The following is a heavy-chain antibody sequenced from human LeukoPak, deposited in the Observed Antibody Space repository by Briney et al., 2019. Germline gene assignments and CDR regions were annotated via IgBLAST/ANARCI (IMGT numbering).Heavy chain of an antibody. Sequence: ASVKVSCKASGYTFTSYDINWVRQATGQGLEWMGWMNPNSGNTGYAQKFQGRVTITRNTSISTAYMELSSLRSEDTAVYYCAGSIAVAGTYWFDPWGQGTLVTVSS. D-gene: IGHD6-19*01. V-gene: IGHV1-8*03. CDR1: GYTFTSYD. J-gene: IGHJ5*02. CDR3: AGSIAVAGTYWFDP. CDR2: MNPNSGNT.